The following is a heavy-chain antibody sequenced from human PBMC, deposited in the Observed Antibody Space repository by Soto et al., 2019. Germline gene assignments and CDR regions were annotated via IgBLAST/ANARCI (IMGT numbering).Heavy chain of an antibody. V-gene: IGHV3-30-3*01. CDR1: GFTFSSYA. CDR3: ARDGGTVSIYSNYREYYYGMDV. D-gene: IGHD4-4*01. CDR2: ISYDGSNK. J-gene: IGHJ6*02. Sequence: QVQLVESGGGVVQPGRSLRLSCAASGFTFSSYAMHWVRQAPGKGLEWVAVISYDGSNKYYADSVKGRFTISRDNSKNPVYRQMRSLGAEDTAVYYCARDGGTVSIYSNYREYYYGMDVWGQGTTVTVSS.